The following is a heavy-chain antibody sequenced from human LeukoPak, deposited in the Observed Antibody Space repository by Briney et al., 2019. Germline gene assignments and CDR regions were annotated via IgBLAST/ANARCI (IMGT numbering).Heavy chain of an antibody. CDR2: IYYSGST. CDR1: GGSISSYY. Sequence: SETLSLTCTVSGGSISSYYWSWIRQPPGKGLEWIGYIYYSGSTNYNPSLKSRVTIPVDTSKNQFSLKLSSVTAADTAVYYCARVEGYCSSTSCYGEYNWFDPWGQGTLVTVSS. D-gene: IGHD2-2*01. V-gene: IGHV4-59*01. CDR3: ARVEGYCSSTSCYGEYNWFDP. J-gene: IGHJ5*02.